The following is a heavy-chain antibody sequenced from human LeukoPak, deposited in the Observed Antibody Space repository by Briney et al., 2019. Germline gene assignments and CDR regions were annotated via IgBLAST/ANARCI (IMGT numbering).Heavy chain of an antibody. J-gene: IGHJ4*02. V-gene: IGHV4-59*01. CDR2: IYYSGST. Sequence: SETLSLTCTVSGGSISSYYWSWIRQPPGKGLEWIGYIYYSGSTNYNPSLKSRVTISVDTSKTQFSLKLSSVTAADTAVYYCARENPPNTAMGNYFDYWGQGTLVTVSS. CDR3: ARENPPNTAMGNYFDY. CDR1: GGSISSYY. D-gene: IGHD5-18*01.